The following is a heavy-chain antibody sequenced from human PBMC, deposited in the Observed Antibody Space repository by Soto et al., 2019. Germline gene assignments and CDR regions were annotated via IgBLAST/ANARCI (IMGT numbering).Heavy chain of an antibody. D-gene: IGHD2-15*01. CDR2: ILPIFGTA. Sequence: QVLLVQSGAEMKKPGSSVKVSCKASGGSFSTSSINWVRQAPGQRPEWMENILPIFGTADYAEKFQGRVTIAADTSANPGYVELRIFFSEDTDVYYCLVELEFCGNPDPYDSCGHGGVVTVSS. J-gene: IGHJ3*02. CDR3: LVELEFCGNPDPYDS. CDR1: GGSFSTSS. V-gene: IGHV1-69*14.